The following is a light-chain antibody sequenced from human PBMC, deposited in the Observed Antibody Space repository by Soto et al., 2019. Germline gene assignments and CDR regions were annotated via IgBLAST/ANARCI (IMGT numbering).Light chain of an antibody. V-gene: IGKV1-27*01. CDR1: QGISNY. CDR3: QKYNSALPIT. CDR2: AAS. Sequence: DIQMTQSPSSLSASVGDRVTITCRASQGISNYLAWYQQKPGKVPKLLIYAASTLQSGVPSRFSGSGSGTDFTLTISSPQPEDVATYYCQKYNSALPITFGQGTRLEIK. J-gene: IGKJ5*01.